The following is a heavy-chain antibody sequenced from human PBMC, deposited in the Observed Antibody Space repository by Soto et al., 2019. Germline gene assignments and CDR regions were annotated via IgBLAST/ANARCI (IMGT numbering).Heavy chain of an antibody. CDR1: GGSISSGGYY. J-gene: IGHJ6*02. CDR3: ARGDYDFWSGYWTPGGMDV. V-gene: IGHV4-31*03. CDR2: IYYSGST. Sequence: QVQLQESGPGLVKPSQTLSLTCTVSGGSISSGGYYWSWIRQHPGKGLEWIGYIYYSGSTYYNPSLKSRVTISVDTSKNQFSLKLSSVTAADTAVYYCARGDYDFWSGYWTPGGMDVWGQGTTVTVSS. D-gene: IGHD3-3*01.